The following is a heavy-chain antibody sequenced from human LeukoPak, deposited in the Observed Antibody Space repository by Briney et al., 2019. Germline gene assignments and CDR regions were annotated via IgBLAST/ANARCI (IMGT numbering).Heavy chain of an antibody. CDR2: IGAGGGST. D-gene: IGHD2/OR15-2a*01. Sequence: PGGSLRLSCAASGFTFSSYAMSWVRQAPGKGLEWLSAIGAGGGSTYYADSVSGRFTIARDNSKNTLFLQMNSLRDEDTAVYYCAKGGGSTWLDYWGQGTLVIVSS. J-gene: IGHJ4*02. CDR3: AKGGGSTWLDY. CDR1: GFTFSSYA. V-gene: IGHV3-23*01.